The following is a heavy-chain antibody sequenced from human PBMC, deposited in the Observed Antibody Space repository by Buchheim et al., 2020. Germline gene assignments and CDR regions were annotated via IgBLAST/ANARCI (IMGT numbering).Heavy chain of an antibody. Sequence: EVQLVESGGGLVQPGGSLKLSCAASGFTFSGSAMHWVRQASGKGLEWVGRIRSKANSYATAYAASVKGRFTISRDDSKNPAYLQMNSLKTEDTAVYYCTTRSSSRKIVGAPFGMDVWGKGTT. CDR1: GFTFSGSA. D-gene: IGHD1-26*01. CDR3: TTRSSSRKIVGAPFGMDV. J-gene: IGHJ6*03. V-gene: IGHV3-73*02. CDR2: IRSKANSYAT.